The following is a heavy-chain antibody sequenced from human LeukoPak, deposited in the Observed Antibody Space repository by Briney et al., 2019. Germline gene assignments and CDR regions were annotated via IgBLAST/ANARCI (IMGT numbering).Heavy chain of an antibody. CDR3: ARTFKRWLQPSVDP. CDR1: GGSFSGYY. V-gene: IGHV4-34*01. D-gene: IGHD5-24*01. J-gene: IGHJ5*02. CDR2: INHSGST. Sequence: SETLSLTCAVYGGSFSGYYWSWIRQPPGKGLEWIGEINHSGSTNYNPSLESRVTISVDTSKNQFSLKLSSVTAADTAVYYCARTFKRWLQPSVDPWGRGTLVTVSS.